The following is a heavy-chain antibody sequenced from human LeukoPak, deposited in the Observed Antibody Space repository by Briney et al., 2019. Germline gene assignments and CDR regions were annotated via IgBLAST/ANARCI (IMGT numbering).Heavy chain of an antibody. CDR1: GFTFSSYD. J-gene: IGHJ2*01. CDR3: ARVRSTYGVYFFDL. CDR2: IGTAGDT. Sequence: GGSLRLSCAASGFTFSSYDMPWVRQATGKGLEWVSAIGTAGDTYYPGSVKGRFTISRENAKNSLYPQMNSLRAGDTAVYYCARVRSTYGVYFFDLWGRGTLVTVSS. V-gene: IGHV3-13*01. D-gene: IGHD4-17*01.